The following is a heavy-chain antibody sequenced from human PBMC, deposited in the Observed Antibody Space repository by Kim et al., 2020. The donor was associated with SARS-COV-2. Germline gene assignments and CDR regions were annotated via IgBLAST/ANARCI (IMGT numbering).Heavy chain of an antibody. CDR2: ISSSSSTI. CDR3: AREAVLRFLECWFCFYY. D-gene: IGHD3-3*01. Sequence: GGSLRLSCAASGFTFSSYSMNWVRQAPGKGLEWVSYISSSSSTIYYADSVKGRFTISRDNAKKTLSLQMNSLRDEDTAVYYCAREAVLRFLECWFCFYY. V-gene: IGHV3-48*02. CDR1: GFTFSSYS. J-gene: IGHJ6*01.